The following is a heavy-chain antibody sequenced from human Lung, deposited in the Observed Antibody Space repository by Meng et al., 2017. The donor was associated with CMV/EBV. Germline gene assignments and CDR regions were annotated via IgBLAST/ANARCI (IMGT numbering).Heavy chain of an antibody. D-gene: IGHD2-2*01. J-gene: IGHJ6*02. CDR2: IIPILGIA. CDR3: AINIVVVPAADFHYYYYGMDV. CDR1: GGTFSSYT. Sequence: SXXVSXKASGGTFSSYTISWVRQAPGRGLEWMGRIIPILGIANYAQKFQGRVTITADKSTSTAYMELSSLRSEDTAVYYCAINIVVVPAADFHYYYYGMDVXGQGXTVTVSS. V-gene: IGHV1-69*02.